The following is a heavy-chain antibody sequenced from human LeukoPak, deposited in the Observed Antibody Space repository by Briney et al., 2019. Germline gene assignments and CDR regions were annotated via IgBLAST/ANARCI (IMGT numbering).Heavy chain of an antibody. Sequence: ASVKVSCKASGYTFTSYGISWVRQAPGQGLEWVGWISAYNGNTNYAQKLQVRVTMTTDTSTSTAYMELRSLRSDDTAVYYCARDRGEYSSSSSRFDPWGQGTLVTVSS. CDR3: ARDRGEYSSSSSRFDP. CDR2: ISAYNGNT. D-gene: IGHD6-6*01. CDR1: GYTFTSYG. J-gene: IGHJ5*02. V-gene: IGHV1-18*01.